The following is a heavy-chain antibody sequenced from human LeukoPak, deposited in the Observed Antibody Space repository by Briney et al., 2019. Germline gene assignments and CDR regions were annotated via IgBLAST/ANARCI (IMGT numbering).Heavy chain of an antibody. CDR1: GFTFSSYA. Sequence: GGSLRLSCAASGFTFSSYAMSWVRQAPGKRLEWVSTILGSGVSTYYADSVKGRFIISRDDSKNTLYLQMDSLRGEDTALYFCAKKAPWAYGAAAASDFDYWGQGTQVTVSS. D-gene: IGHD6-13*01. J-gene: IGHJ4*02. V-gene: IGHV3-23*01. CDR3: AKKAPWAYGAAAASDFDY. CDR2: ILGSGVST.